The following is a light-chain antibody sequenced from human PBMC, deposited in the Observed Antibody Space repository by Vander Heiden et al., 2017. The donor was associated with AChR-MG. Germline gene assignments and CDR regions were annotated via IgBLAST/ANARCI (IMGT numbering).Light chain of an antibody. CDR1: SSNIGAGYD. Sequence: QSVLTQPPSVSGAPGPPVTISCPGSSSNIGAGYDVHWYQQLPGAAPRLLIYGTNNRPSGVPDRFSGSKSGASASLAITGLQAEDEADYYGQSYDNGLRVYAVFGGGTQLTVL. V-gene: IGLV1-40*01. CDR2: GTN. CDR3: QSYDNGLRVYAV. J-gene: IGLJ7*01.